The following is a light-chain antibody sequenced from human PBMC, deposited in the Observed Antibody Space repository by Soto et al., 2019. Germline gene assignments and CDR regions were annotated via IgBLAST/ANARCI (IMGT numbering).Light chain of an antibody. V-gene: IGLV2-14*01. Sequence: QSALTQPASVSGSSGQSITISCTGTSSDVGGYNYVSWYQQHPGKAPKLMIYEVSNRPSGVSNRFSGSKSGNTASLTFSGLQAEDEADYYCSSYTSSSSVYVFGTGTKLTVL. CDR2: EVS. CDR3: SSYTSSSSVYV. CDR1: SSDVGGYNY. J-gene: IGLJ1*01.